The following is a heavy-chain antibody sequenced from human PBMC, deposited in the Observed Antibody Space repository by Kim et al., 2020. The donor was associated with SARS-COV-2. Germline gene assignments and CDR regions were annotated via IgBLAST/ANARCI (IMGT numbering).Heavy chain of an antibody. V-gene: IGHV3-21*01. Sequence: GGSLRLSCAASGFTFSTYSMNWVRQAPGKGLEWVSSISSSSSYIYYADSVKGRFTISRDNAKNSLYLQMNSLRAEDTAVYYCARPLYGDSNWFDPWGQGTLVTVSS. CDR3: ARPLYGDSNWFDP. CDR1: GFTFSTYS. D-gene: IGHD4-17*01. J-gene: IGHJ5*02. CDR2: ISSSSSYI.